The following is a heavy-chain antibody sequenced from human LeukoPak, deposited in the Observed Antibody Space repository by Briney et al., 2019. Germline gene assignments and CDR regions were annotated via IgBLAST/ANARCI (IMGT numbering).Heavy chain of an antibody. CDR3: ARIAGIASRGYFDY. V-gene: IGHV1-69*01. J-gene: IGHJ4*02. CDR2: IIPIFGTT. D-gene: IGHD3-10*01. CDR1: GGTLSRYA. Sequence: GASVKVSCKASGGTLSRYAISWVRQAPGQGPEWMGGIIPIFGTTNYAQKFQGRVTITADESTSTAYMELSSLRSEDTAVYYCARIAGIASRGYFDYWGQGTLVTVSS.